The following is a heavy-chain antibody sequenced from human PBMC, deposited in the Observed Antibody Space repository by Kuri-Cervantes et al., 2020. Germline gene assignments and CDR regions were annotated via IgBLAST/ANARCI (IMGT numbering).Heavy chain of an antibody. V-gene: IGHV1-2*02. Sequence: ASVKVSCKASGYTFTGYYMHWVRQAPGQGLEWMGWINPNSGGTNYAQKFQGRVTMTRDTSISTAYMELSSLRSEDMAVYYCAREAGKRGYSSTWYYFQHWGQGTLVTVSS. CDR1: GYTFTGYY. J-gene: IGHJ1*01. CDR2: INPNSGGT. D-gene: IGHD6-13*01. CDR3: AREAGKRGYSSTWYYFQH.